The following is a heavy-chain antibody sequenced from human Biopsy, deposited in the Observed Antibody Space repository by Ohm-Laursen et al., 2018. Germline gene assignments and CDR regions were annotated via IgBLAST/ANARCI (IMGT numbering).Heavy chain of an antibody. V-gene: IGHV4-59*02. CDR3: ARDSGILNYGNFKYYHYYGMDA. CDR1: GDSVTKYY. CDR2: IYYSVMT. D-gene: IGHD4-11*01. Sequence: SETLSLTCTVSGDSVTKYYWNWIRQPPGKGLEWIGHIYYSVMTNYNPSLQSRVSISVDTSRNQVSLTLSSVTAADTAVYYCARDSGILNYGNFKYYHYYGMDAWGQGTKVTVSS. J-gene: IGHJ6*02.